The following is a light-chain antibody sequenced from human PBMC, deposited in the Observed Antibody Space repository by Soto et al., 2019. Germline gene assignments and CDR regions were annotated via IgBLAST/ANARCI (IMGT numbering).Light chain of an antibody. CDR2: GIS. CDR3: QQYSKWPIT. CDR1: QSVRSF. V-gene: IGKV3-15*01. J-gene: IGKJ5*01. Sequence: EIVMTQSPATLSVSPGERSTLACRASQSVRSFLGWYQQHPGQPPRLLIYGISTRATGIPARFSGSGSGTEFSLTISSLQSEDFAVYYCQQYSKWPITFGQGTRLEIK.